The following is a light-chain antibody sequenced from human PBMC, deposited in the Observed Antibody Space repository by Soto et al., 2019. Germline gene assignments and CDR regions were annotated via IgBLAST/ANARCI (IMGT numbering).Light chain of an antibody. J-gene: IGLJ3*02. Sequence: QSVLTQPPSASGTPGQRVTISCSGSSSNIGSNAVNWYQQLPGTAPKLLIYSDYQRPSGVPDRFSGSKSGTSASLAISGLQSEDEADYSCAAWDDSLNGWVFGGGTKLTVL. CDR3: AAWDDSLNGWV. CDR2: SDY. V-gene: IGLV1-44*01. CDR1: SSNIGSNA.